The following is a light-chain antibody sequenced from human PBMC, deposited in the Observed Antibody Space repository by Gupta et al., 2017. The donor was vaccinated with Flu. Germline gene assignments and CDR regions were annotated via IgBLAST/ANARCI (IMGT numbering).Light chain of an antibody. V-gene: IGKV3-15*01. J-gene: IGKJ4*01. CDR3: QQYNNWPFIT. CDR1: QSVRSK. Sequence: IVMTQSPATLSVSPGERATLSCRAGQSVRSKLAWYQQKPGQPPRLLIYGASTRATGTPARFSGSGSGTEFTLTINSLQSEDFALYYCQQYNNWPFITFGGGTNVEIK. CDR2: GAS.